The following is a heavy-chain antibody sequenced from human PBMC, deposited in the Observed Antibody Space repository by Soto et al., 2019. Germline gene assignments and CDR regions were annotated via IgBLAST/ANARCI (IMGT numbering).Heavy chain of an antibody. CDR3: ARGRALTYYYGSGGPRAGATLYMDV. Sequence: SETLSLTCAVYGGSFSGYYWSWIRQPPGKGLEWIGEINHSGSTNYNPSIKSRVTKSVDTSKNQFSLKLSSVTAADAALYYCARGRALTYYYGSGGPRAGATLYMDVWGKGTTVTVSS. D-gene: IGHD3-10*01. J-gene: IGHJ6*03. CDR2: INHSGST. V-gene: IGHV4-34*01. CDR1: GGSFSGYY.